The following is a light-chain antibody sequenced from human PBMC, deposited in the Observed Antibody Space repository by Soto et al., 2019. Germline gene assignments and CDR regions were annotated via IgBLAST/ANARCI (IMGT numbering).Light chain of an antibody. CDR2: YTS. V-gene: IGKV3-20*01. CDR1: QIFSNSF. CDR3: QQYGIWEII. J-gene: IGKJ5*01. Sequence: EILLTQSALTLSLSLVYRATXSCRTNQIFSNSFIAWYQQNPGQAPMLLIYYTSSSSTGVPDRYSGSGSGTDFTLTISRLEPEDFAVFFCQQYGIWEIIFGQGTILEIK.